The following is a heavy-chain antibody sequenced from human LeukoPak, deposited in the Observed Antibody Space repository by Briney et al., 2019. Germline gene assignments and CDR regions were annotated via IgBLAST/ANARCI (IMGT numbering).Heavy chain of an antibody. CDR1: GGSFSGYY. J-gene: IGHJ4*02. V-gene: IGHV4-34*01. CDR3: ATLGEYYDSSGYYYN. Sequence: SETLSLTCGVYGGSFSGYYWSWIRQPPGKGLEWIGEINHSGSTNYNPSLKSRVTISVDTSKNQFSLKLSSVTAADTAVYYCATLGEYYDSSGYYYNWGQGTLVTVSS. CDR2: INHSGST. D-gene: IGHD3-22*01.